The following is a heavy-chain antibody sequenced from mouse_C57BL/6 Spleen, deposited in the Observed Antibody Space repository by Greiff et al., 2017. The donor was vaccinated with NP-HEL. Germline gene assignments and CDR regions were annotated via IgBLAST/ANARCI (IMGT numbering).Heavy chain of an antibody. V-gene: IGHV5-4*01. Sequence: EVQVVESGGGLVKPGGSLKLSCAASGFTFSSYAMSWVRQTPEKRLEWVATISDGGSYTYYPDNVKGRFTISRDNAKNNLYLQMSHLKSEDTAMYYCARGYSNYIYFDYWGQGTTLTVSS. J-gene: IGHJ2*01. D-gene: IGHD2-5*01. CDR1: GFTFSSYA. CDR3: ARGYSNYIYFDY. CDR2: ISDGGSYT.